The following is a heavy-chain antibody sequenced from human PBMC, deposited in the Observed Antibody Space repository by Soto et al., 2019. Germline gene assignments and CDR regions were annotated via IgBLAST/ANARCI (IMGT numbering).Heavy chain of an antibody. Sequence: GGSLRLSCAASGFTFSSYGMHWVRQAPGKGLEWVALIWYDGSNKYYADSVKGRFTISRDNSKNTLYLQMNSLRAEDTAVYYCARATNYSPVAPLYYYYGMDVWGQGTTVTVSS. CDR3: ARATNYSPVAPLYYYYGMDV. V-gene: IGHV3-33*01. J-gene: IGHJ6*02. CDR1: GFTFSSYG. CDR2: IWYDGSNK. D-gene: IGHD2-15*01.